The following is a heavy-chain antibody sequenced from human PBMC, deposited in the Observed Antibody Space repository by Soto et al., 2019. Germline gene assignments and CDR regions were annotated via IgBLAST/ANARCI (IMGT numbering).Heavy chain of an antibody. CDR1: GYTFTNNG. D-gene: IGHD1-1*01. Sequence: QVQLVQSGGEVRKPGASVKVSCKTSGYTFTNNGINWVRQAPGQGLEWMGWISGYNANTKYAQKSQGRATLTTNTFTTTAFLELRSLRYDATVVFYATRGSTEYNMDVWGQGTTVTVSS. CDR2: ISGYNANT. CDR3: TRGSTEYNMDV. V-gene: IGHV1-18*04. J-gene: IGHJ6*02.